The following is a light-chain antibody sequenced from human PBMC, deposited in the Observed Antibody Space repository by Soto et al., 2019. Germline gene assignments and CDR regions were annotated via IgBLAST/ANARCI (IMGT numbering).Light chain of an antibody. Sequence: QSALTQPPSASGSPGQSVTISCTGTSSDVGGYNYVSWYQQHPGKAPQLMIYEVSKRPSGVPDRFSGSKSGNMASLTVSGLQAEDEADYYCSSYAGSNNFVVFGGGTKVTVL. J-gene: IGLJ2*01. CDR1: SSDVGGYNY. CDR3: SSYAGSNNFVV. CDR2: EVS. V-gene: IGLV2-8*01.